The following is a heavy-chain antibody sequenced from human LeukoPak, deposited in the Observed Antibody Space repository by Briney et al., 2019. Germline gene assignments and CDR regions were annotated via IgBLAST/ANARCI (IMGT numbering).Heavy chain of an antibody. Sequence: EASETLSLTCTVSGGSISSYYWSWIRQPPGKGLEWIGYIYYSGSTNYNPSLKSRVTISVDTSKNQFSLKLSSVTAADTAVYYCAREYSTSSTAFDIWGQGTMVTVSS. CDR3: AREYSTSSTAFDI. V-gene: IGHV4-59*12. CDR1: GGSISSYY. CDR2: IYYSGST. J-gene: IGHJ3*02. D-gene: IGHD6-6*01.